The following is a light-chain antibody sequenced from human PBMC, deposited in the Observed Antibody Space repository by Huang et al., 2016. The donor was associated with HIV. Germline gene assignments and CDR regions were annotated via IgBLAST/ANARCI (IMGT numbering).Light chain of an antibody. V-gene: IGKV3-15*01. CDR2: GSS. CDR1: KSVSTN. Sequence: EILMTQSPATLSLSPGVRATLSCRANKSVSTNLGWYQQRLGQAPRLLIYGSSTRASGIPDRFSGSGSGTDFTLTISSLQSEDVALYFCQQYNNWLLSFGGGTKVDI. CDR3: QQYNNWLLS. J-gene: IGKJ4*01.